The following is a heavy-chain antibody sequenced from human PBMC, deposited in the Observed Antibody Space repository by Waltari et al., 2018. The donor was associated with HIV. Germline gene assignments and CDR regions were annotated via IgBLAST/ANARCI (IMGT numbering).Heavy chain of an antibody. D-gene: IGHD6-13*01. CDR1: GYTFTSYG. CDR3: ARVRSSSWSPWYIDY. Sequence: QVQLVQSGAEVKKPGASVKVSCKASGYTFTSYGISWVRQAPGQGLEWMGWIVCDNGHTNYAQKHQGRVTMTTDTSTNTAYMELRSLRSDDPAVYYCARVRSSSWSPWYIDYWGQGTPVTVSS. J-gene: IGHJ4*02. CDR2: IVCDNGHT. V-gene: IGHV1-18*01.